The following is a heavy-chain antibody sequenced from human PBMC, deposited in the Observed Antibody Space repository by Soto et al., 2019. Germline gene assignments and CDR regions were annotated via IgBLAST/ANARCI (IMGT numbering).Heavy chain of an antibody. CDR3: AKDRSQWLVLPYYGMDV. CDR1: GFTFSSYS. D-gene: IGHD6-19*01. J-gene: IGHJ6*02. CDR2: ISRSSSTI. Sequence: GGSLRLSCAASGFTFSSYSMNWVRQAPGKGLEWVSYISRSSSTIYYADSVKGRFTISKDNSKNTLYLQMNSLRAEDTAVYYCAKDRSQWLVLPYYGMDVWGQGTTVTVSS. V-gene: IGHV3-48*01.